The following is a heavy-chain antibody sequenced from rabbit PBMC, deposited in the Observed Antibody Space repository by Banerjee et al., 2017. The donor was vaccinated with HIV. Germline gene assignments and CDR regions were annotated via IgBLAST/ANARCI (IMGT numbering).Heavy chain of an antibody. CDR3: ARDLVGVIGWNFGW. J-gene: IGHJ6*01. CDR1: GFSFSDRDV. Sequence: QSLEESGGDLVKPGASLTLTCKASGFSFSDRDVMCWVRQAPGKGLEWIACINAATGKPVYATWAKGRFTISRTSSTTVTLRMTSLTAADRATYFCARDLVGVIGWNFGWWGPGTLVTVS. V-gene: IGHV1S40*01. D-gene: IGHD4-1*01. CDR2: INAATGKP.